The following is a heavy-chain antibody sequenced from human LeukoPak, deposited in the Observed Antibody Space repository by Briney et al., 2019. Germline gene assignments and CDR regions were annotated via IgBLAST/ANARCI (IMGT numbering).Heavy chain of an antibody. V-gene: IGHV4-34*01. Sequence: SETLFLTCAVYGGSFSGYYWSWIRQPPGKGLEWIGEINHSGSTNYSPSLKSRVTISVDTSKNQFSLKMSSVTAADTAVYYCARGPPQYGSGSYGVWLDPWGQGTLVTVSS. J-gene: IGHJ5*02. D-gene: IGHD3-10*01. CDR2: INHSGST. CDR3: ARGPPQYGSGSYGVWLDP. CDR1: GGSFSGYY.